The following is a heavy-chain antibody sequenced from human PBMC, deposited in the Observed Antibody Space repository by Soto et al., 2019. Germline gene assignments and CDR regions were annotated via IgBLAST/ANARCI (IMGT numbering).Heavy chain of an antibody. CDR1: GGSFSCYY. D-gene: IGHD3-16*01. Sequence: PSETLSLTCAVYGGSFSCYYWSWSRQPPGKGLEWMGEINHSGSTNYNPSLKSRVTISVDTSKNQFSLKLSSVTAADTAVYYCARGPRGHRPPQRFFDYWGRGTLVTVSA. CDR2: INHSGST. CDR3: ARGPRGHRPPQRFFDY. V-gene: IGHV4-34*01. J-gene: IGHJ4*02.